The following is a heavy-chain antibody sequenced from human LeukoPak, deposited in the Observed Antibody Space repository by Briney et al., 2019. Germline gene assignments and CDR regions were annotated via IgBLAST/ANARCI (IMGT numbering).Heavy chain of an antibody. CDR2: IYTSGST. CDR1: GGSISSYY. CDR3: ARGEPYYDFWSGYGAFDY. V-gene: IGHV4-4*07. J-gene: IGHJ4*02. D-gene: IGHD3-3*01. Sequence: SETLSLTCTVSGGSISSYYWSWIRQPAGKGLEWIGRIYTSGSTNYNPSLKSRVTMSVDTSKNQLSLKLSSVTAADTAVYYCARGEPYYDFWSGYGAFDYWGQGTLVTVSS.